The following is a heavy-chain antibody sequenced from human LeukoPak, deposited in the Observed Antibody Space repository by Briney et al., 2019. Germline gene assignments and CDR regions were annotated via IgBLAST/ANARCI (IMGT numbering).Heavy chain of an antibody. D-gene: IGHD2-2*02. CDR1: GGSISSYY. V-gene: IGHV4-59*01. CDR3: GRRYSPFDL. J-gene: IGHJ2*01. CDR2: IYYSGST. Sequence: SETLSLTCTVSGGSISSYYWSWIRQPPGKGLEWIGYIYYSGSTNYNPSLKSRVTISVDPSKKQFSLKVRSVTAADTAVYYCGRRYSPFDLWGRGTLVTVSS.